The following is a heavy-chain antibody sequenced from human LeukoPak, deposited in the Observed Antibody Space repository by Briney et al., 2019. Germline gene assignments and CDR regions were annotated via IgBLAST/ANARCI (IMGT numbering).Heavy chain of an antibody. J-gene: IGHJ4*02. CDR2: INHNSGGT. D-gene: IGHD3-9*01. V-gene: IGHV1-2*02. Sequence: ASVKVSCKASGYTFTGYYVHWVRQAPGQGLEWMGWINHNSGGTNYAQKFQGRVTMTRDTSISTAYMELSRLRSDDTAVYYCARGDHYDILTGYQTPSHLSDYWGQGTLVTVSS. CDR3: ARGDHYDILTGYQTPSHLSDY. CDR1: GYTFTGYY.